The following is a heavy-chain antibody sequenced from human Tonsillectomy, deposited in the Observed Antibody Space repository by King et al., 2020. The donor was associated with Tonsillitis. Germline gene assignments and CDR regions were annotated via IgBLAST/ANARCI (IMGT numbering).Heavy chain of an antibody. CDR3: AHSLYNNGPGEFDY. D-gene: IGHD1-14*01. Sequence: TLKESGPTLVKPTQTLTLTCTFSGFSLTTSRVGVGWIRQPPGKAPEWLALIYWDNDKRYSPSLKSRLTITKDISKNQVVLTMTNMDPVDTATYYCAHSLYNNGPGEFDYWGQGTLVTVSS. J-gene: IGHJ4*02. CDR1: GFSLTTSRVG. V-gene: IGHV2-5*02. CDR2: IYWDNDK.